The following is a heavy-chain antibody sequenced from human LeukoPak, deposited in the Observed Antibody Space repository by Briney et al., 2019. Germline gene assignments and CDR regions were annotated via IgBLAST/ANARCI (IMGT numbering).Heavy chain of an antibody. CDR2: IFYSGTT. D-gene: IGHD4-17*01. Sequence: SETLSLTCTVSGXSVSSSRYYWGWIRQPPGKGQEWIGSIFYSGTTYYNPSLKSRVTISIDTSKNQFSLKLSSVTAADTAVYYCAAPTTVTTPFDYWGQGTLVTVSS. CDR1: GXSVSSSRYY. V-gene: IGHV4-39*01. CDR3: AAPTTVTTPFDY. J-gene: IGHJ4*02.